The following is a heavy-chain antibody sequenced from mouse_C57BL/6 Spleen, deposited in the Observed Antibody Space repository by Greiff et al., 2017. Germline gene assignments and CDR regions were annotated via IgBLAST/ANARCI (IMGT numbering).Heavy chain of an antibody. CDR3: ARSVTTVPYYYAMDY. Sequence: QVQLQQSGAELVKPGASVKISCKASGYTFTDYYINWVKQRPGQGLEWIGKIGPGSGSTYCNEKFKGKATLTADKSSSTAYMQLSSLTSEDSAVYFCARSVTTVPYYYAMDYWGQGTSVTVSS. J-gene: IGHJ4*01. CDR2: IGPGSGST. D-gene: IGHD1-1*01. CDR1: GYTFTDYY. V-gene: IGHV1-77*01.